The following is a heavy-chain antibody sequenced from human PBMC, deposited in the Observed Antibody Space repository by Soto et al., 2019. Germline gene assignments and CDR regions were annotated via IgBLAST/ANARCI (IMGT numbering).Heavy chain of an antibody. Sequence: ASVKVSCKVSGYTLTELSMHWVRQAPGKGLEWMGGFDPEDGETIYAQKFQGRVTMTEDTSTDTAYMELSSLRSEDTAVYYCATGGFGVVILDYWGQGTLVTVSS. CDR2: FDPEDGET. CDR1: GYTLTELS. CDR3: ATGGFGVVILDY. V-gene: IGHV1-24*01. D-gene: IGHD3-3*01. J-gene: IGHJ4*02.